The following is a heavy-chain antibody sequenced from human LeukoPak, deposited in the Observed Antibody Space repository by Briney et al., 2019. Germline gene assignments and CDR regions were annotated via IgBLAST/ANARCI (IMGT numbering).Heavy chain of an antibody. V-gene: IGHV3-30*03. CDR2: ISYDGNNK. CDR1: GFTFSTSR. CDR3: ATYYYDSSGYYPDAFDI. D-gene: IGHD3-22*01. J-gene: IGHJ3*02. Sequence: GGSLRLSCSASGFTFSTSRMHGVRQAPGKGLEWVAVISYDGNNKYYADSVKGRFTISRDNSKNTLYLQMNSLRAEDTAVYYCATYYYDSSGYYPDAFDIWGQGTMVTVSS.